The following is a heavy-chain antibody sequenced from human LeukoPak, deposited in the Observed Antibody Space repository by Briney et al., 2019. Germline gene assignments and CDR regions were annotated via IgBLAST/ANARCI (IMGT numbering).Heavy chain of an antibody. CDR1: GYSISSGYF. D-gene: IGHD1-14*01. CDR2: IYYSGST. Sequence: PSETLSLTCSISGYSISSGYFWGWIRQPPGKGLEWIGSIYYSGSTYYNPSLKSRVTISVDTSKNQFSLRLSSVTASDTAIYYCARALGPDRPFDFWGQGTLVTVSS. V-gene: IGHV4-38-2*02. J-gene: IGHJ4*02. CDR3: ARALGPDRPFDF.